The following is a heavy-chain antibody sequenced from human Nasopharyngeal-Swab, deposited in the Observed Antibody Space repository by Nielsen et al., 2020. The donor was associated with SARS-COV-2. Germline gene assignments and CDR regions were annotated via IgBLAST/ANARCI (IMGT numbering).Heavy chain of an antibody. D-gene: IGHD2-15*01. Sequence: GESLKISCKGSGYSFTSYWISWVRQMPGKGLEWMGRIDPSDSYTNYSPSLQGHVTLSADPSISPAYLQWSSLKASDTSMYYCARRAYCSGGSCYSPYYYYMDVWGKGTTVTVSS. CDR3: ARRAYCSGGSCYSPYYYYMDV. V-gene: IGHV5-10-1*01. CDR1: GYSFTSYW. J-gene: IGHJ6*03. CDR2: IDPSDSYT.